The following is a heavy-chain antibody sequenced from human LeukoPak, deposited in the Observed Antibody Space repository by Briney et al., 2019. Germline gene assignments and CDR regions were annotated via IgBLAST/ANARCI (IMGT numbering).Heavy chain of an antibody. CDR1: GFTFSSYA. J-gene: IGHJ4*02. CDR2: INVSGGST. V-gene: IGHV3-23*01. Sequence: GGSLRLSCAASGFTFSSYAMSWVRQAPGKGLEWVSSINVSGGSTYYADSVKGRFTISRDNSKNTLYLQMNSLRAEDTALYYCAKVGGYLIYWGQGTLVTVSS. D-gene: IGHD3-22*01. CDR3: AKVGGYLIY.